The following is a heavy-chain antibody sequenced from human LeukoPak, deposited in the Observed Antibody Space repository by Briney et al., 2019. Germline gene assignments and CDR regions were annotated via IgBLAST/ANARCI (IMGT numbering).Heavy chain of an antibody. CDR1: GDTFTDYY. CDR3: ATGRNIVVVPAAMDY. D-gene: IGHD2-2*01. Sequence: ASVKVSCKVSGDTFTDYYMHWVQQAPGKGLEWMGLVDPEDGETIYAEKFQGRVTITADTSTDAAYMELSSLRSEDTAVYYCATGRNIVVVPAAMDYWGQGTLVTVSS. CDR2: VDPEDGET. V-gene: IGHV1-69-2*01. J-gene: IGHJ4*02.